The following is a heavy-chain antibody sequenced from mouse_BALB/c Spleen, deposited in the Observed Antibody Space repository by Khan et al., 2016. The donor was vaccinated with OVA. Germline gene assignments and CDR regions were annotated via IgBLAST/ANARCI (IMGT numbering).Heavy chain of an antibody. D-gene: IGHD1-1*01. Sequence: DLVKPGASVKLSCKASGYTFTSYWINWIKQRPGQGLEWIGRIAPGSGSPYYNEMFKDKATLTVDTSSSTAYIQLSSLSSEDSAVYFCAIENYYGSSHYAMDYWGQGTSVTVSS. V-gene: IGHV1S41*01. CDR3: AIENYYGSSHYAMDY. CDR1: GYTFTSYW. J-gene: IGHJ4*01. CDR2: IAPGSGSP.